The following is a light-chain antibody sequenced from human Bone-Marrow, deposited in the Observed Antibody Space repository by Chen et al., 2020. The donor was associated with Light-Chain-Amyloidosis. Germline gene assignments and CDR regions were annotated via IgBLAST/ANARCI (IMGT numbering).Light chain of an antibody. CDR1: QTISSKY. CDR2: GSS. V-gene: IGKV3-20*01. CDR3: QQYGTSPLT. J-gene: IGKJ4*01. Sequence: EIVLTQYPGTLSLSPGEGANLSCRASQTISSKYLTWYQQKFGQAPRLLIYGSSSRATGIPDRFTVSGSVTDFTLTINRLEPEDFAMYYCQQYGTSPLTFGGGTKVEIK.